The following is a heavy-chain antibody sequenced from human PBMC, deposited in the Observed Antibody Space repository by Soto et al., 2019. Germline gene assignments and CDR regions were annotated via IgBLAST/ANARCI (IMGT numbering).Heavy chain of an antibody. CDR2: INPASGST. J-gene: IGHJ4*02. CDR3: ARVDSSGYYNLAY. CDR1: GYTFPTYY. Sequence: QEQLVQSGAEVKKPGASVKVSCKASGYTFPTYYIHWVRQAPGQGLEWMGIINPASGSTIYAQKLQGRVTMTRDTSTSTVYMELTSLTSEDTAVYYCARVDSSGYYNLAYWGQGTLVTVSS. V-gene: IGHV1-46*04. D-gene: IGHD4-4*01.